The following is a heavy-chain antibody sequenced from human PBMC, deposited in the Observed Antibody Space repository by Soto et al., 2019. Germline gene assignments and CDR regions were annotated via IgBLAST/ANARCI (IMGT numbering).Heavy chain of an antibody. D-gene: IGHD2-8*01. J-gene: IGHJ4*02. CDR3: AKLRDFVVLPAGILDY. V-gene: IGHV3-23*01. CDR2: ISGGGDTT. CDR1: GFTFSSYG. Sequence: EVQLLESGGGLVQPGGSLSLTCAASGFTFSSYGISWIRLSPGKGLEWVSVISGGGDTTYYTPSVKGRFTISRDDFRNTLYLQMNSLRTEDTAIYYCAKLRDFVVLPAGILDYWGPGTLVTVSS.